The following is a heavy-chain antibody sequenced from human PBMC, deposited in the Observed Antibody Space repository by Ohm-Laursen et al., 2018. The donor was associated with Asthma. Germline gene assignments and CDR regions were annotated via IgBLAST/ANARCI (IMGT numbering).Heavy chain of an antibody. CDR1: GFTFRSYA. D-gene: IGHD3-3*01. CDR2: GGSYYDGGLK. V-gene: IGHV3-30-3*01. Sequence: SLRLSCAAFGFTFRSYAMHWVRQAPDKGLEWVAVGGSYYDGGLKYYADSVNGRFTVSRDDSKNTLYLQMNSLRPDDTAVYYCARDVMEWYLPAFDFWGQGTLVTVSS. CDR3: ARDVMEWYLPAFDF. J-gene: IGHJ4*02.